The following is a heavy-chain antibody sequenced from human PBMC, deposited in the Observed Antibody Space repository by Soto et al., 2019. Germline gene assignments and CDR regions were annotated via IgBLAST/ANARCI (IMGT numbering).Heavy chain of an antibody. CDR2: IIPIFGTA. D-gene: IGHD6-19*01. CDR1: GGTFSSYA. CDR3: ASVFTVAARGYYFDY. J-gene: IGHJ4*02. Sequence: GASVKVSRKASGGTFSSYAISWVRQAPGQGLEWMGGIIPIFGTANYAQKFQVRVTITADKSTSTAYMELSRLRSEDTAVYYCASVFTVAARGYYFDYWGQGTLVTVSS. V-gene: IGHV1-69*06.